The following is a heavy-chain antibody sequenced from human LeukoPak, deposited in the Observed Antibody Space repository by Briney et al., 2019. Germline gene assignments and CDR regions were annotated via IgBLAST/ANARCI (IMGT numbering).Heavy chain of an antibody. J-gene: IGHJ4*02. Sequence: GGSLRLSCAASGFXFDDYGISWVRQPPGKGQEWLSLINWNGGSTGYADSVKGRSTISRDNAKHSLYLQMNSLRAEDTALYYCARGLVGAVVEGSLDYWGQGTLVTVSS. V-gene: IGHV3-20*04. D-gene: IGHD1-26*01. CDR2: INWNGGST. CDR3: ARGLVGAVVEGSLDY. CDR1: GFXFDDYG.